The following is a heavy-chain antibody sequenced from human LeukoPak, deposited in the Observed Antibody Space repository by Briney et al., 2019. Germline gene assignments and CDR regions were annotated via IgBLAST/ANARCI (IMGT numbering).Heavy chain of an antibody. CDR3: ARRYCSSTSCNHFDY. CDR1: GYSFTSYW. V-gene: IGHV5-51*01. Sequence: GESLKISCKGSGYSFTSYWIGWVCQMPGKGLEWMGIIYPGDSDTRYSPSFQGQVTISADKSISTAYLQWSSLKASDTAMYYCARRYCSSTSCNHFDYWGQGTLVTVSS. CDR2: IYPGDSDT. D-gene: IGHD2-2*01. J-gene: IGHJ4*02.